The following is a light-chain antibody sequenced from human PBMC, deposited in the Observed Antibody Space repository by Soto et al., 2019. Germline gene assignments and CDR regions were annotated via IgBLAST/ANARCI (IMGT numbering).Light chain of an antibody. CDR1: SSNIGAGYD. Sequence: QSVLTLPPSVSGAPGQRVTISCTGSSSNIGAGYDVHWYQQLPGTAPKLLIYGNSNRPSGVPDRFSGSKSGTSASLAITGLQAEDEADYYCQSYDSSMSVSHVLGTGNKVTVL. CDR2: GNS. V-gene: IGLV1-40*01. CDR3: QSYDSSMSVSHV. J-gene: IGLJ1*01.